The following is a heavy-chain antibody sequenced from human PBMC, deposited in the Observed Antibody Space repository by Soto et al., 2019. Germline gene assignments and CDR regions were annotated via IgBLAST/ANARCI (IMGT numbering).Heavy chain of an antibody. J-gene: IGHJ6*03. D-gene: IGHD4-17*01. CDR3: ARVGGDYGYYYYYYYMDV. V-gene: IGHV3-66*01. CDR1: GFTVSSNY. Sequence: GSLRLSCAASGFTVSSNYMSWVRQAPGKGLEWVSVIYSGGSTYYADSVKSRFTISRDNSKNTLYLQMNSLRADDTAVYYCARVGGDYGYYYYYYYMDVWGKGTTVIVSS. CDR2: IYSGGST.